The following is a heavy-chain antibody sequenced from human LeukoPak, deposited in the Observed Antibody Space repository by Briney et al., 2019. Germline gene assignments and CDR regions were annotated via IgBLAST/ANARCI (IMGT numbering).Heavy chain of an antibody. CDR2: ISSSGSTI. J-gene: IGHJ5*02. CDR3: VRESSGDYVDLFDP. CDR1: GFTFSSYE. V-gene: IGHV3-48*03. D-gene: IGHD4-17*01. Sequence: GGSLRLSCAASGFTFSSYEMNWVRQAPGKGLEWVSYISSSGSTIYYADSVKGRFTISRDNAKNSLYLHMNSLRAEDTAVYYCVRESSGDYVDLFDPWGQGTQVTVSS.